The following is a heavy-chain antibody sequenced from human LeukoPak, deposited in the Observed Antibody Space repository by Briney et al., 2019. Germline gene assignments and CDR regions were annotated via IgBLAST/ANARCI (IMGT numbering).Heavy chain of an antibody. Sequence: SVKVSCKASGGTFSSYAISWVRQAPGQGLEWMGGIIPIFGTASYAQKFQGRVTMTRDMSASTVYMELSSLRSEDTAVYYCARESPVCSGGSCYLVWFDPWGQGTLVTVSS. D-gene: IGHD2-15*01. J-gene: IGHJ5*02. V-gene: IGHV1-69*05. CDR1: GGTFSSYA. CDR3: ARESPVCSGGSCYLVWFDP. CDR2: IIPIFGTA.